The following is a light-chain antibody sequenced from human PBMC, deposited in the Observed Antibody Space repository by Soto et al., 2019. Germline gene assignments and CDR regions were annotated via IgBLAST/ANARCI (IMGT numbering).Light chain of an antibody. CDR2: DAS. J-gene: IGKJ1*01. CDR1: QIISPY. CDR3: QQYNSGET. Sequence: NPITQCLSTLTPSVHPSVTISCRASQIISPYLAWDQQRPGRAPKLLISDASSLQSGVPSRFSGSGSGTEFTLTISSLQPDDFATYYCQQYNSGETFGQGTKVDIK. V-gene: IGKV1-5*01.